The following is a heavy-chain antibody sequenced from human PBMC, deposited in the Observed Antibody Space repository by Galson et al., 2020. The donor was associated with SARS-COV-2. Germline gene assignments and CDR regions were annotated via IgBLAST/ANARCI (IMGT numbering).Heavy chain of an antibody. CDR1: GGSFSGYY. J-gene: IGHJ5*02. Sequence: ETSETLSLTCAVYGGSFSGYYWSWIRQPPGKGLEWIGEINHSGSTNYNPSLKSRVTISVDTSKNQFSLKLSSVTAADTAVYYCARGQVETGFDPWGQGTLVTVSS. CDR2: INHSGST. D-gene: IGHD1-1*01. V-gene: IGHV4-34*01. CDR3: ARGQVETGFDP.